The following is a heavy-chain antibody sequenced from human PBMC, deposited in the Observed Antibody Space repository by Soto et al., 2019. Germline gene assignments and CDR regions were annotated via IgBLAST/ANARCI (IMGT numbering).Heavy chain of an antibody. CDR3: VRIRYQLPSSVLWLDP. CDR1: GAFLSESY. Sequence: SETLSLTCAVYGAFLSESYWTWIRQPPGKGLEWIGEINHVGGTNYNPSLKSRVTMSVDTSQNQFSLRLISVTAADTAMYFCVRIRYQLPSSVLWLDPWGQGTPVTVSS. V-gene: IGHV4-34*01. D-gene: IGHD3-16*01. J-gene: IGHJ5*02. CDR2: INHVGGT.